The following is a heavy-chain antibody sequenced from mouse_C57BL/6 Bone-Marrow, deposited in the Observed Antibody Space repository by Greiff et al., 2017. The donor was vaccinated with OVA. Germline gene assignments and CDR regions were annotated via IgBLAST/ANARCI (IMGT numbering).Heavy chain of an antibody. V-gene: IGHV1-55*01. Sequence: QVQLKESGAELVKPGASVKMSCKASGYTFTSYWITWVKQRPGQGLEWIGDIYPGSGSTNYNEKFKSKATLTVDTSSSTAYMQLSSLTSEDSAVYYCATYSSWYFDVWGTGTTVTVSS. J-gene: IGHJ1*03. CDR3: ATYSSWYFDV. CDR1: GYTFTSYW. CDR2: IYPGSGST.